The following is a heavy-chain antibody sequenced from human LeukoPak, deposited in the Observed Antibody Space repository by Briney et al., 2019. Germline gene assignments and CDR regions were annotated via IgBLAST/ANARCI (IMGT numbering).Heavy chain of an antibody. D-gene: IGHD4-11*01. CDR1: GFTFSNAW. CDR2: INWNSGFT. Sequence: GGSLRLSCAASGFTFSNAWMSWVRQAPGKGLEWVSGINWNSGFTSYADSMKGRFTISRDNAKNSLYLQMNSLRAEDTALYYCATMTTANDYWGQGTLVTVSS. J-gene: IGHJ4*02. CDR3: ATMTTANDY. V-gene: IGHV3-20*04.